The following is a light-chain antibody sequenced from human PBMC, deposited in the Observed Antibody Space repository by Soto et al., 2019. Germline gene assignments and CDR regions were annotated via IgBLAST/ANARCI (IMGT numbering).Light chain of an antibody. CDR1: QSVSSNH. CDR3: EQYGSSPPT. CDR2: GAS. V-gene: IGKV3-20*01. J-gene: IGKJ1*01. Sequence: DIVLTQSPGTLSLSPGERATLYCRASQSVSSNHLAWYQQKPGQAPRLLIYGASYRASGIPDRFSGSGSGTDFTLIITRLEPEDFAVYYCEQYGSSPPTFGQGTKVDIK.